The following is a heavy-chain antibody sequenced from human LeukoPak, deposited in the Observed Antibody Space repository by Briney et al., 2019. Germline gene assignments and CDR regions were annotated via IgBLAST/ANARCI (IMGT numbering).Heavy chain of an antibody. D-gene: IGHD3-10*01. CDR1: GFTFSSYS. Sequence: GGSLRLSCAASGFTFSSYSTNWVRQAPGKGLEWVSSISSSSSYIYYADSVKGRFTISRDNAKNSLYLQMNSLRAEDTAVYYCARDYYGSGSLFDYWGRGTLVTVSS. V-gene: IGHV3-21*04. CDR3: ARDYYGSGSLFDY. J-gene: IGHJ4*02. CDR2: ISSSSSYI.